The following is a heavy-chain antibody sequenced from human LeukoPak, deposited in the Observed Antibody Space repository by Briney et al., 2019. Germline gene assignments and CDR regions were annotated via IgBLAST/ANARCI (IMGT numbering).Heavy chain of an antibody. CDR3: ARESRGGSISSGWYGYYYYGMDV. CDR1: GGSFSNYY. J-gene: IGHJ6*02. V-gene: IGHV4-59*01. Sequence: SETLSLTCAVYGGSFSNYYWSWIRQPPGKGLEWIGYIYYSGSTNYNPSLKSRVTISVDTSKNQFSLKLSSVTAADTAVYYCARESRGGSISSGWYGYYYYGMDVWGQGTTVTVSS. CDR2: IYYSGST. D-gene: IGHD6-19*01.